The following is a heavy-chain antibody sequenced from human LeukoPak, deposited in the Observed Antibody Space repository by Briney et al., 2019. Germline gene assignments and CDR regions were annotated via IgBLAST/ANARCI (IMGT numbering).Heavy chain of an antibody. CDR1: GGSISSSSYY. J-gene: IGHJ4*02. CDR3: ARVVYSGAHFDY. Sequence: SETLSLTCTVSGGSISSSSYYWGWIRQPPGKGLEWIGSTYYSGSTYYNPSLKSRVTISVDTSKNQFSLKLSSVTAADTAVYYCARVVYSGAHFDYWGQGTLVTVSS. CDR2: TYYSGST. D-gene: IGHD5-12*01. V-gene: IGHV4-39*07.